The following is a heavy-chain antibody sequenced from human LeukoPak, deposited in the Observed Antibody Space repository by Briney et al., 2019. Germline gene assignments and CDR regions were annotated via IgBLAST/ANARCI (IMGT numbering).Heavy chain of an antibody. D-gene: IGHD3-3*01. CDR3: ARGREGVDFWSGYSSSYYYYMDV. CDR2: INHSGST. J-gene: IGHJ6*03. Sequence: SETLSLTCAVYGGSFSGYYWIWIPQPPGKGLEWIGEINHSGSTNYNPSLKSRVTISVDTSKNQFSLKLSSVTAADTAVYYCARGREGVDFWSGYSSSYYYYMDVWGKGTTVTVSS. V-gene: IGHV4-34*01. CDR1: GGSFSGYY.